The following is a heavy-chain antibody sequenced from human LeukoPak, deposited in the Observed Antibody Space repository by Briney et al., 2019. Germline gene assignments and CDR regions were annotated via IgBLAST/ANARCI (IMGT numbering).Heavy chain of an antibody. CDR3: TTETVPYYYGSGSYQYYFDY. D-gene: IGHD3-10*01. CDR1: GFTFSNAW. CDR2: IKSKTDGGTT. Sequence: GGSLRLSCAASGFTFSNAWMSWVRQAPGKGLEWVGRIKSKTDGGTTDYAAPVKGRFTISRDDSKNTLYLQMNSLKTEDTAVYYCTTETVPYYYGSGSYQYYFDYWGQGTLVTVSS. V-gene: IGHV3-15*01. J-gene: IGHJ4*02.